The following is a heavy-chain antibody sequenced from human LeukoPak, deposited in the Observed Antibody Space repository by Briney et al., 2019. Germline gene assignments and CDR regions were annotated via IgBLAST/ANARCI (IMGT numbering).Heavy chain of an antibody. Sequence: GGSLRLSCAASGFTFSSYSMTWVRQAPGKGLEWVSSISSSSSYIYYADSVKGRFTISRDNAKNSLYLQMNSLRAEDTAVYYCARYRVTVTPPGYYGMDVWGQGTTVTVSS. J-gene: IGHJ6*02. CDR1: GFTFSSYS. CDR2: ISSSSSYI. D-gene: IGHD4-17*01. V-gene: IGHV3-21*01. CDR3: ARYRVTVTPPGYYGMDV.